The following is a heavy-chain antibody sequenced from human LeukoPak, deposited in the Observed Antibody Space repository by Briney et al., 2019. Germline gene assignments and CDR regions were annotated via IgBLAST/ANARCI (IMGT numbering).Heavy chain of an antibody. D-gene: IGHD6-19*01. CDR1: GFTFSSYA. J-gene: IGHJ5*02. CDR2: ISGSGGTP. CDR3: ARGQWLFPWFDP. Sequence: GGSLRLSCAASGFTFSSYAMSWVRQAPGKGLEWVSAISGSGGTPYYADSVKGRFTISRDNSKNTLYLQMNSLRAEDTAVYYCARGQWLFPWFDPWGQGTLVTVSS. V-gene: IGHV3-23*01.